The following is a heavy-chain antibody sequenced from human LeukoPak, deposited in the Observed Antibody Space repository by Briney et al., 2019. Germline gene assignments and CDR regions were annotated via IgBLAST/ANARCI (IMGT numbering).Heavy chain of an antibody. Sequence: GRSLRLSCAASGFTFSSYAMHWVRQAPGKGLEWVAVISYDGSNKYYAASVKGRFTISRDNSKNTLYLQMNSLKTEDTAVYYCTTVDYWGQGTLVTVSS. J-gene: IGHJ4*02. CDR3: TTVDY. V-gene: IGHV3-30*04. CDR2: ISYDGSNK. CDR1: GFTFSSYA.